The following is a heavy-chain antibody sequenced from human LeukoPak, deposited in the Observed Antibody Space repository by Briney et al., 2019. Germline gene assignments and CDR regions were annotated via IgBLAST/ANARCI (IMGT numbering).Heavy chain of an antibody. V-gene: IGHV3-23*01. D-gene: IGHD3-10*01. J-gene: IGHJ4*02. CDR1: GFTFSSYG. CDR2: ISGSGGST. Sequence: GGSLRLSCAASGFTFSSYGMSWVRQVPGKGLEWVSAISGSGGSTYYADSVKGRFTISRDNSKNTLYLQMNSLRAEGTAVYYCAKLSYYYGSGSYYQDWGQGTLVTVSS. CDR3: AKLSYYYGSGSYYQD.